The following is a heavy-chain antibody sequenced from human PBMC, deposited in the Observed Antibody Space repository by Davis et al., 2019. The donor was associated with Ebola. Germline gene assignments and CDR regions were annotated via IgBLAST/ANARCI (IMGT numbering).Heavy chain of an antibody. CDR2: IYSGTSGST. CDR1: GFTVSSNY. J-gene: IGHJ4*02. CDR3: ARGWAVRGVIRGFDY. V-gene: IGHV3-53*01. D-gene: IGHD3-10*01. Sequence: PGGSLRLSCEASGFTVSSNYMSWVRQAPGKGLEWVSVIYSGTSGSTFYADSVKGRFTISRDNSRNTLYLQMNSLRAEDTAVYYCARGWAVRGVIRGFDYWGQGTLVTVSS.